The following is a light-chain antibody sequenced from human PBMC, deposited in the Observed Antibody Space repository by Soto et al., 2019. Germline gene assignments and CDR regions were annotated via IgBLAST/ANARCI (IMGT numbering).Light chain of an antibody. V-gene: IGKV2-28*01. CDR3: MQTLQFPWT. CDR2: LGS. Sequence: DIVMTQSPRSLPVTPGEPASISCRSSQSILHSNGDNYLDWYLQKPGQSPQVLIYLGSNRASGVPDRFSVGGSGTHFTLRISTVEAEDVGVYYCMQTLQFPWTFGQGTKVEI. J-gene: IGKJ1*01. CDR1: QSILHSNGDNY.